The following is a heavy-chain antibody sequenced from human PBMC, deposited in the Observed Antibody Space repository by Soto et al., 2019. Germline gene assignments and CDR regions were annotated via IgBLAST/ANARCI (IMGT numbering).Heavy chain of an antibody. CDR3: ARDSPVGYDSSGYPAVGYFDY. CDR2: IYYSGST. D-gene: IGHD3-22*01. CDR1: GGSISSGDYY. J-gene: IGHJ4*02. V-gene: IGHV4-30-4*01. Sequence: QVQLQESGPGLVKPSQTLSLTCTVSGGSISSGDYYWSWIRQPPGKGLEWIGYIYYSGSTYYNPSLKSRVTISVDTSKNQFSLKLSSVTAADTAVYYCARDSPVGYDSSGYPAVGYFDYWGQGTLVTVSS.